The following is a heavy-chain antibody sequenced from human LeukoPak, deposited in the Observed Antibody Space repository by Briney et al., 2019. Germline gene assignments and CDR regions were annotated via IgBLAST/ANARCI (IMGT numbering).Heavy chain of an antibody. CDR3: ARDQGSGSGWLDFGY. CDR2: IYSGGST. J-gene: IGHJ4*02. D-gene: IGHD6-19*01. CDR1: GFTVSSNY. Sequence: GGSLRLSCAASGFTVSSNYMSWVRQAPGKGLEWVSVIYSGGSTYYADSVKGRFTISRDNSKNTLYLQMNSLRAEDTAVYYCARDQGSGSGWLDFGYWGQGTLVTVSS. V-gene: IGHV3-66*01.